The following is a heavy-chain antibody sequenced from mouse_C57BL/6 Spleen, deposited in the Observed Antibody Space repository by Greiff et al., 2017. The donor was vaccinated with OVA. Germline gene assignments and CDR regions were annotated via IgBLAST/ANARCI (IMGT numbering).Heavy chain of an antibody. D-gene: IGHD2-3*01. Sequence: EVKLVESGGDLVKPGGSLKLSCAASGFTFSSYGMSWVRQTPDKRLEWVATISSGGSYTYYPDSVKGRFTISRDNAKNTLYLQMSSLKSEDTAMYYCARHDDDPFAYWGQGTLVTVSA. CDR2: ISSGGSYT. CDR1: GFTFSSYG. J-gene: IGHJ3*01. CDR3: ARHDDDPFAY. V-gene: IGHV5-6*02.